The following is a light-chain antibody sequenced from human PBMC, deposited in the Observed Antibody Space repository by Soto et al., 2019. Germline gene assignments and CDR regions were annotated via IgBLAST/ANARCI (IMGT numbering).Light chain of an antibody. V-gene: IGLV2-8*01. CDR1: SSDVGGYKY. CDR3: SSYAGSNNLGV. CDR2: EVS. J-gene: IGLJ2*01. Sequence: QSALTQPPSASGSPGQSVTISCTGTSSDVGGYKYVSWYQQHPGKAPKLMIYEVSKRPSGVPDRFSGSKSGNTASLTVSGLQAEHEADYYCSSYAGSNNLGVFGGGTKLTVL.